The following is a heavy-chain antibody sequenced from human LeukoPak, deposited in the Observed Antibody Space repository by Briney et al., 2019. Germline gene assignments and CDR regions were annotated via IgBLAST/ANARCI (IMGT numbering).Heavy chain of an antibody. CDR3: ARSWDYDSSGFDI. Sequence: GGSLRLSCAASGFTFSSYDMHWVRHATGKGLEWVSAIGTAGGTYYPGSVKGRFTISRENAKNSLYLQMNSLRAGDTAVYYCARSWDYDSSGFDIWGQGTMVTVSS. D-gene: IGHD3-22*01. CDR2: IGTAGGT. V-gene: IGHV3-13*01. CDR1: GFTFSSYD. J-gene: IGHJ3*02.